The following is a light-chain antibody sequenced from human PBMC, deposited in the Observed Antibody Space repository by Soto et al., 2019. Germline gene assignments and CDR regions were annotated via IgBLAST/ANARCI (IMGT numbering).Light chain of an antibody. Sequence: DIQMTQSPSSLSASVGDRVTITCRASQSISSYLNWYQQKPGKAPKLLIYAASSLQSGVPSRFSGSGSGTDFTLTISSLQPDDFATYYCQQSYSNPNTFGGGTKVDIK. CDR3: QQSYSNPNT. CDR2: AAS. CDR1: QSISSY. J-gene: IGKJ4*02. V-gene: IGKV1-39*01.